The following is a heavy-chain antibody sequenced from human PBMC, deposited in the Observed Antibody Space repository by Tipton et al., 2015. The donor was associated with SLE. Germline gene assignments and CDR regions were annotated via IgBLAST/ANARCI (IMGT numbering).Heavy chain of an antibody. D-gene: IGHD6-13*01. V-gene: IGHV4-31*03. CDR3: ARDKSSSWYGVYMDV. J-gene: IGHJ6*03. CDR1: GGSISSGGYY. Sequence: SLTCTVSGGSISSGGYYWSWIRQHPGKGLEWIGYIYYSGSTYYNPSLKSRVTISVDTSKNQFSLKLSSVTAADTAVYYCARDKSSSWYGVYMDVWGKGTTVTVSS. CDR2: IYYSGST.